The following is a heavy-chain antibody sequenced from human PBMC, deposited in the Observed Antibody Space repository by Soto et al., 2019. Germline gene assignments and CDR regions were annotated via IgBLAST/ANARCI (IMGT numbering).Heavy chain of an antibody. Sequence: ASVKVSCKASGYTFTSYGISWVRQAPGQGLEWMGWISAYNGNTNYAQKLQGRVTMTTDTSTSTAYMELRSLRAEDTAVYYCARSRPRVVVVAATRTTRFSGPIDYWGQGTLVTVSS. CDR1: GYTFTSYG. CDR3: ARSRPRVVVVAATRTTRFSGPIDY. V-gene: IGHV1-18*01. D-gene: IGHD2-15*01. CDR2: ISAYNGNT. J-gene: IGHJ4*02.